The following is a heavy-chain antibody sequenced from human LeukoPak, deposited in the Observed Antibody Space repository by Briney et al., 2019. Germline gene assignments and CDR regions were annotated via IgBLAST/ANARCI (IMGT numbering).Heavy chain of an antibody. CDR3: ATTVTIFGVVIHRTLDY. V-gene: IGHV1-18*01. J-gene: IGHJ4*02. CDR2: ISASNGNT. D-gene: IGHD3-3*01. CDR1: GYTFTSYG. Sequence: GASVKVSCKASGYTFTSYGISWVRQAPGQGLEWMGWISASNGNTNYAQKLQGRVTMTTDTSTSTAYMELRSLRSDDTAVYYCATTVTIFGVVIHRTLDYWGQGTLVTVSS.